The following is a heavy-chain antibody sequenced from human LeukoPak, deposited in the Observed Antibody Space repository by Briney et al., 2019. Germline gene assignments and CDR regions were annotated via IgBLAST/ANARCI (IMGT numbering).Heavy chain of an antibody. D-gene: IGHD3-22*01. V-gene: IGHV3-43*02. CDR2: ISGDGGST. CDR3: AKDWQYYYDSSGYLQH. Sequence: GGSLRLSCAASGFTFDDYAMHWVRQAPGKGLEWVSLISGDGGSTYYADSVKGRFTISRDNSKNSLYLQMNSLRTEDTALYYCAKDWQYYYDSSGYLQHWGQGTLVTVFS. J-gene: IGHJ1*01. CDR1: GFTFDDYA.